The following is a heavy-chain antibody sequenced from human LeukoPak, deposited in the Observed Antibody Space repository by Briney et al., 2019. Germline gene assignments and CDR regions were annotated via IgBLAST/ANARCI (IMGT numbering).Heavy chain of an antibody. V-gene: IGHV3-11*01. CDR2: INSRGDTI. CDR3: ARDRGDNWYFDL. J-gene: IGHJ2*01. CDR1: AFTFSDYH. Sequence: GGSLRLSCAASAFTFSDYHTSWIRQAPGKGLEWVSYINSRGDTIYYAESVRGRFSISSDDARNSLFLQMSSLRADDTAVYYCARDRGDNWYFDLWGRGTLVTVSS. D-gene: IGHD4-17*01.